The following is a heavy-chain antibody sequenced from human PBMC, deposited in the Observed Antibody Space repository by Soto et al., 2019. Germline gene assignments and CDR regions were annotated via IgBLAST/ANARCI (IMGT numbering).Heavy chain of an antibody. CDR2: ISYDGSNK. J-gene: IGHJ6*03. CDR3: AKSRDTYYYYYMDV. Sequence: WVSRTLACGAGGLSFSRCCMHWDSQAPGKGLEWVAVISYDGSNKYYADSVKGRFTISRDNSKNTLYLQMNSLRAEDTAVYYCAKSRDTYYYYYMDVWGKGTTVTVSS. CDR1: GLSFSRCC. D-gene: IGHD5-18*01. V-gene: IGHV3-30*18.